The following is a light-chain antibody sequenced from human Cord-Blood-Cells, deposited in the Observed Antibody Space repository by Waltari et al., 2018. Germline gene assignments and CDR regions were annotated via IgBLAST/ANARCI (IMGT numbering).Light chain of an antibody. J-gene: IGKJ4*01. CDR1: QSFSSY. V-gene: IGKV1-39*01. CDR2: AAS. Sequence: DIQMTQSPSSLSASVGDRVTITCRASQSFSSYLNWYQQKPGKAPKLLIYAASSLQGGVPSRFSGSGSGTDFSLTISSLQPEDFATYYCQQSYSTPLTFGGGTKVEIK. CDR3: QQSYSTPLT.